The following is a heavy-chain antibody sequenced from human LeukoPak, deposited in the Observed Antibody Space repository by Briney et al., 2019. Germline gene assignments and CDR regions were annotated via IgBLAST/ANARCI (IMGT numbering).Heavy chain of an antibody. CDR1: GFTFRDHA. V-gene: IGHV3-49*04. J-gene: IGHJ6*02. D-gene: IGHD5-18*01. CDR3: TRGPIQLWLYHGMDV. CDR2: IRSKTYGGTT. Sequence: GGSLRLLCTVSGFTFRDHAMRWVRQAPGKGLEGVGFIRSKTYGGTTEYAASVKGRFIISRDDSTSIAYLQMNSLKTEDTAVYYCTRGPIQLWLYHGMDVWGQGTTVTVSS.